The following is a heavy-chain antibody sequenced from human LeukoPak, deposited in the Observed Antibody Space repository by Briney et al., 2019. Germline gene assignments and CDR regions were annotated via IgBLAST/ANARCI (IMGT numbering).Heavy chain of an antibody. J-gene: IGHJ5*02. Sequence: PGRSLRLSCAASGFTFSSYGMHWVRQAPGKGLEWVAVISYDGSNKYYADSVKGRFTISRDNSKNTLYLQMNSLRAEDTAVYYCARDSEYFDWLLPNWFDPWGQGTLVTVSS. CDR1: GFTFSSYG. V-gene: IGHV3-30*03. CDR3: ARDSEYFDWLLPNWFDP. D-gene: IGHD3-9*01. CDR2: ISYDGSNK.